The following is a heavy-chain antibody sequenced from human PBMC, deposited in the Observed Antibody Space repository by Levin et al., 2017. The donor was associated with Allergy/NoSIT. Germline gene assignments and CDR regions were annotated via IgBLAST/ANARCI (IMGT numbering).Heavy chain of an antibody. Sequence: GGSLRLSCAASGFTFSSYAMSWVRQAPGKGLEWVSAISGSGGSTYYADSVKGRFTISRDNSKNTLYLQMNSLRAEDTAVYYCAKDRGDWNYYYYGMDVWGQGTTVTVSS. CDR3: AKDRGDWNYYYYGMDV. D-gene: IGHD1-1*01. CDR1: GFTFSSYA. CDR2: ISGSGGST. J-gene: IGHJ6*02. V-gene: IGHV3-23*01.